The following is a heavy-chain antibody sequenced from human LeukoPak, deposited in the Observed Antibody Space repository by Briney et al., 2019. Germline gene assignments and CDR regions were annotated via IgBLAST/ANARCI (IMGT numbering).Heavy chain of an antibody. D-gene: IGHD6-6*01. CDR2: IVVGSGNT. CDR3: AAVGWEYSSSPLPMDV. CDR1: GFTFPSSG. J-gene: IGHJ6*02. V-gene: IGHV1-58*01. Sequence: SVKVTCKASGFTFPSSGVQWVRQARGQRLEWIGWIVVGSGNTNYAQKFQERVTITRDMSTSTAYMELSSLRSEDTAVYYCAAVGWEYSSSPLPMDVWGQGTTVTVSS.